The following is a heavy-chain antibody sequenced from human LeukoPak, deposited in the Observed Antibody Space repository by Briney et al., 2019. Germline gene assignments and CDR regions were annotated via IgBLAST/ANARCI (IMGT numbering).Heavy chain of an antibody. CDR3: ARGYDSSGHDY. J-gene: IGHJ4*02. CDR2: ISSNGGST. V-gene: IGHV3-64*01. D-gene: IGHD3-22*01. Sequence: GGSLRLSCAASGFTFSSYAMSWVRQAPGKGLEYVSAISSNGGSTYYANSVKGRFTISRDNSKNTLYLQMGSLRAEDMAVYYCARGYDSSGHDYWGQGTLVTVSS. CDR1: GFTFSSYA.